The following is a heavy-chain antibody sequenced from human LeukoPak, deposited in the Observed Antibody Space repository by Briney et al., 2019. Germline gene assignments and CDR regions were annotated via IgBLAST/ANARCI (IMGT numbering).Heavy chain of an antibody. Sequence: GASVKVSCKASGYTFTGYYMHWVRQAPGQGLEWMGWINPNSGGTNYAQKIQGRVTMTRDTSISTAYMELSRLRSDDTAVYYCARDQGYDSSGHYDYWGQGTLVTVSS. CDR1: GYTFTGYY. V-gene: IGHV1-2*02. J-gene: IGHJ4*02. CDR2: INPNSGGT. D-gene: IGHD3-22*01. CDR3: ARDQGYDSSGHYDY.